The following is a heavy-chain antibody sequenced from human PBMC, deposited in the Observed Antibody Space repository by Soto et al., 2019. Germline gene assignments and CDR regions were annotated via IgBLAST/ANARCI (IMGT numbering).Heavy chain of an antibody. V-gene: IGHV4-34*01. CDR1: GGSLSGYY. J-gene: IGHJ4*02. CDR3: ARGGGWRWTPP. CDR2: ITPGGSA. Sequence: QVQLQQRGAGLLKPSETLSLTCGVYGGSLSGYYWSWIRQLPGKGLEWIGEITPGGSAAYHPSLRRRAAISLDPSKNQISREMNSVTVADTGVYYCARGGGWRWTPPWGQGTLVTVSS. D-gene: IGHD3-3*01.